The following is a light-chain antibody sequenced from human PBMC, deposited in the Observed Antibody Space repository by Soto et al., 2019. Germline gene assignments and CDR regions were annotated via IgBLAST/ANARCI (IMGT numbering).Light chain of an antibody. Sequence: EIVMTHSPATLSVSPGDRATLSCRASQSVGSNLAWYQQKAGQAPRLLIYDVSTRATGVPVRFGGSGSGTEFTLTISSLQSEDFAVYDCQQYNNWPPWITFGQGTRLEIK. CDR1: QSVGSN. V-gene: IGKV3-15*01. CDR3: QQYNNWPPWIT. J-gene: IGKJ5*01. CDR2: DVS.